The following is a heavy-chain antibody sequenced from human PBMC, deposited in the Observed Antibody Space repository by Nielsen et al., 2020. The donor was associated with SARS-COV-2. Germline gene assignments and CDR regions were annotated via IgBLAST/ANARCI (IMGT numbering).Heavy chain of an antibody. Sequence: SVKVSCKASGGTFSSYAISWVRQAPGQGLEWMGGIIPIFGTANYAQKFQGRVTITADESTSTAYMELSSLRSEDTAVYYCARDPRENPHYYYYGMDVWGQGTTVTVSS. J-gene: IGHJ6*02. CDR3: ARDPRENPHYYYYGMDV. CDR2: IIPIFGTA. V-gene: IGHV1-69*13. CDR1: GGTFSSYA. D-gene: IGHD1-14*01.